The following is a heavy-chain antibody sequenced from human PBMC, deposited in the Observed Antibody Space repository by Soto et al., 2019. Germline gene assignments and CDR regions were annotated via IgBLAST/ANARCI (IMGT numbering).Heavy chain of an antibody. CDR3: ASSGRDLGSSSPKGENYYSYYGLDV. Sequence: SETLSLTCSVSGGSISSYYWSWIRQPPGKGLEWIGYIYYSGNTNYNPSLKSRVTISVDTSKNQVSLKVYSVTAADTALYYCASSGRDLGSSSPKGENYYSYYGLDVWGQGSTVTVSS. CDR2: IYYSGNT. D-gene: IGHD6-13*01. J-gene: IGHJ6*02. V-gene: IGHV4-59*01. CDR1: GGSISSYY.